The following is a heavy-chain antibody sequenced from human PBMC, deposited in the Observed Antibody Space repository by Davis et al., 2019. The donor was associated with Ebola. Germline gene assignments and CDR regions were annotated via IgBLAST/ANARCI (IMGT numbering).Heavy chain of an antibody. CDR3: AKDGSG. J-gene: IGHJ4*02. Sequence: GGSLRLSCVGYGFTFGSSWMTWVRQAPGKGLEWVAFIRYDGSNKYYADSVKGRFTISRDNSKNTLYLQMNSLRAEDTAVYYCAKDGSGWGQGTLVTVSS. V-gene: IGHV3-30*02. CDR2: IRYDGSNK. D-gene: IGHD3-10*01. CDR1: GFTFGSSW.